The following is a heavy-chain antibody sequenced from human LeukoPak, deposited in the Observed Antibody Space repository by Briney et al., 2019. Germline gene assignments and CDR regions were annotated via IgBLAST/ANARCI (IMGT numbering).Heavy chain of an antibody. CDR2: LIGSGGGT. D-gene: IGHD3-22*01. Sequence: GSLRLSCAASGFTFSTYAMSWVRQAPGKGREWVSALIGSGGGTYHSDSVKGRFTMSRDNSKNTLYLQMNSLRAEDTAVYYCAKGGPQLYYDSSGYYFLDYWGQGTLVTVSS. V-gene: IGHV3-23*01. CDR3: AKGGPQLYYDSSGYYFLDY. CDR1: GFTFSTYA. J-gene: IGHJ4*02.